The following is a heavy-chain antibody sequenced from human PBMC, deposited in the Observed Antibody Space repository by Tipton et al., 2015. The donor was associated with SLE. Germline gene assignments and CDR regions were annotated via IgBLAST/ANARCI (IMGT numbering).Heavy chain of an antibody. J-gene: IGHJ4*02. Sequence: LSLTCAASGFTFDDYAMHWVRQAPGKGLEWVSLISGGGGNTYYVDSVKGRLTISRDNSKNSLYLQMNSLRSEDTGFYYCARGRQWLIRNWGQGSLVTVSS. V-gene: IGHV3-43*02. CDR3: ARGRQWLIRN. CDR2: ISGGGGNT. CDR1: GFTFDDYA. D-gene: IGHD5-24*01.